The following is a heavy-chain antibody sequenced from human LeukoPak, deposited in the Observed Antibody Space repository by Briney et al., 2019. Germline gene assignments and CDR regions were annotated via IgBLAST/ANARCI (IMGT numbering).Heavy chain of an antibody. CDR3: ARVGGPLGYCSGGSCPNWFDP. J-gene: IGHJ5*02. D-gene: IGHD2-15*01. CDR2: IIPIFGTA. V-gene: IGHV1-69*06. Sequence: VASVKVSCKASGGTFSSYAISWVRQAPGQGLEWMGGIIPIFGTANYAQKFQGRVTITVDKSTSTAYMELSSLRSEDTAVYYCARVGGPLGYCSGGSCPNWFDPWGQGTLVTVSS. CDR1: GGTFSSYA.